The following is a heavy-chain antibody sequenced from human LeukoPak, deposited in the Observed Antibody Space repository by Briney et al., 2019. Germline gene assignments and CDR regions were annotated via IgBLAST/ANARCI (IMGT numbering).Heavy chain of an antibody. J-gene: IGHJ5*02. CDR1: GSPFPDYY. CDR2: INPKNGGT. D-gene: IGHD6-13*01. V-gene: IGHV1-2*04. CDR3: ARGRGVTTAGTSWFDP. Sequence: GPVQVSCKASGSPFPDYYVYWVRPAPGQGLEWMGWINPKNGGTRYAQKFQGWVTVSRDTSISTAYMELSTLKSDDTAVYYCARGRGVTTAGTSWFDPWGQGTLVIVSS.